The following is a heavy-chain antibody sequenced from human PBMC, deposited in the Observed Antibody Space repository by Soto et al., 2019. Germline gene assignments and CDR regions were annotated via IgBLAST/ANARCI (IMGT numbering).Heavy chain of an antibody. CDR1: GGSISSYY. CDR3: ARGITIIVGATPRYFDY. V-gene: IGHV4-59*01. J-gene: IGHJ4*02. CDR2: IYYSGST. Sequence: KPSETLSLTCTVSGGSISSYYWSWIRQPPGKGLEWIGYIYYSGSTNYNPSLKSRVTISVDTSKNQFSLKLSSVTAADTAVYYCARGITIIVGATPRYFDYWGQGTLVTVSS. D-gene: IGHD1-26*01.